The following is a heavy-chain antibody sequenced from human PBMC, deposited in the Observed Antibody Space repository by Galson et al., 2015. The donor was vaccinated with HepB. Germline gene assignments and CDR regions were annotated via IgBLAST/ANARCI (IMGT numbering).Heavy chain of an antibody. CDR1: GLTFDNYG. Sequence: SLRLSCAASGLTFDNYGIHWVRRAPGKGLEWVAFISYSGNNKHYSGSVKGRFTISRDNSKNTLYLQMSSLITEDTAIYYCAKGRSVTWTGEPEYDFWGQGTLVTVSS. CDR2: ISYSGNNK. J-gene: IGHJ4*02. CDR3: AKGRSVTWTGEPEYDF. V-gene: IGHV3-30*18. D-gene: IGHD3/OR15-3a*01.